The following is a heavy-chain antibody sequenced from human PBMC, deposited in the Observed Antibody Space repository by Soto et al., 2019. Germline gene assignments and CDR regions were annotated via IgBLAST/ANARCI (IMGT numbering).Heavy chain of an antibody. CDR1: GFTFNNYA. J-gene: IGHJ4*02. D-gene: IGHD3-16*01. Sequence: GGSLRLSCSASGFTFNNYAMSWVRQAPGKGLEWVVAITCDGSNKYNADSVKGRFTISRDNSKNKLYLQMNSLRAEYTAVYYCAKDLWAQNGYVFDYWGQGTLVTVSS. V-gene: IGHV3-30*01. CDR2: ITCDGSNK. CDR3: AKDLWAQNGYVFDY.